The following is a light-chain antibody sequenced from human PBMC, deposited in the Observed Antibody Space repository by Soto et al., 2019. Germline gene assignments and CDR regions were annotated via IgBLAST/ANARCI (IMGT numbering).Light chain of an antibody. CDR2: GAS. Sequence: EIVLTQSPGTLSLSPGERATLSCRASQSVSSSYLAWYQQKPGQAPRLLIYGASSRATGIPDRFSGSGSGTYFTLTISRLESEDFAVYYCQQYGSSPRGFGQGTKVEI. J-gene: IGKJ1*01. CDR1: QSVSSSY. V-gene: IGKV3-20*01. CDR3: QQYGSSPRG.